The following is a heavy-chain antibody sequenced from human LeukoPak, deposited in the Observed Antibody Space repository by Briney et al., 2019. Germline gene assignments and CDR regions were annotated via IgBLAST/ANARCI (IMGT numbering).Heavy chain of an antibody. CDR1: GGSFSGYY. CDR3: ARGEVAVAGTDFDY. V-gene: IGHV4-34*01. J-gene: IGHJ4*02. CDR2: INHSGST. Sequence: PSETLSLTRAVYGGSFSGYYWSWIRQPPGKGLEWIGEINHSGSTNYNPSLKSRVTISVDTSKNQFSLKLSSMTAADTAVYYCARGEVAVAGTDFDYWGQGTLVTVSS. D-gene: IGHD6-19*01.